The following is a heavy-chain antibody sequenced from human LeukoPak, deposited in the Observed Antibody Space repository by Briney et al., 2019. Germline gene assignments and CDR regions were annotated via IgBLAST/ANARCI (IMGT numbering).Heavy chain of an antibody. Sequence: KPSETLSLTCGVSGGSISSTNWWSWVRQPPGQGLEWIGEISLSGVTNYNPSLKSRVTMSLDRSKNHLSLTLTPVTAADTAVYYCSRESGAFSPFGYWGQGTLVTVSS. CDR2: ISLSGVT. J-gene: IGHJ4*02. V-gene: IGHV4-4*02. CDR3: SRESGAFSPFGY. D-gene: IGHD1-26*01. CDR1: GGSISSTNW.